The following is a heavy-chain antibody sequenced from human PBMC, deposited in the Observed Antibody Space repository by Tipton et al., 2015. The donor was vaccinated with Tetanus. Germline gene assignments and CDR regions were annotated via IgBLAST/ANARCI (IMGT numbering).Heavy chain of an antibody. CDR1: GVSIRNGSFS. Sequence: TLSLTCSVSGVSIRNGSFSWNWIRQPPGKGLEWIGYTYHTGGTYLNPSLKSRVTVSLDTSKKHFSLRLSSVTAADTAVYYCARGGLCVGPACAGISPLLDVWGRGTLVTVSS. CDR2: TYHTGGT. V-gene: IGHV4-30-2*01. CDR3: ARGGLCVGPACAGISPLLDV. D-gene: IGHD2-15*01. J-gene: IGHJ2*01.